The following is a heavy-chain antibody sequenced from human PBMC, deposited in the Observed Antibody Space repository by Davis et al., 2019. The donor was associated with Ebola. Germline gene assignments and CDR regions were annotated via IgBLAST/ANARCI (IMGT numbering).Heavy chain of an antibody. CDR3: ARVGGPLWPL. V-gene: IGHV3-21*01. CDR2: ISSSNSYI. J-gene: IGHJ4*02. Sequence: PGGSLRLSCAASGFTFSSYSMNWVRQAPGKGLEWVSSISSSNSYIYYADSVKGRFTISRDNAKNSLYLQMNSLRAEDTAVYYCARVGGPLWPLWGQGTLVTVSS. D-gene: IGHD3-16*01. CDR1: GFTFSSYS.